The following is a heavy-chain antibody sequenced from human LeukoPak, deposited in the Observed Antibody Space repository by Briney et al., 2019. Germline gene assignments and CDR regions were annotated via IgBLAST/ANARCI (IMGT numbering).Heavy chain of an antibody. V-gene: IGHV4-34*01. J-gene: IGHJ4*02. CDR1: GGSFSGYY. CDR2: INHSGST. CDR3: ARGRRPPAHYYYGSGSPLYFDY. D-gene: IGHD3-10*01. Sequence: PSETLSLTCAVYGGSFSGYYWSWIRQTPGKGLEWIGEINHSGSTNYNPSLKSRVTISVDTSKNQFSLKLSSATAADTAVYYCARGRRPPAHYYYGSGSPLYFDYWGQGTLVTVSS.